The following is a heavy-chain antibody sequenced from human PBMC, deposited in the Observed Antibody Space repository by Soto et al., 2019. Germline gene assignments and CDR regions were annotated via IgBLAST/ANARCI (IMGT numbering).Heavy chain of an antibody. V-gene: IGHV5-51*01. J-gene: IGHJ6*03. CDR2: IYPGDSDT. D-gene: IGHD2-2*01. CDR1: GYSFTSYW. CDR3: ARQRRYCRSTSCYAPYYYYMDV. Sequence: GESLMISCKGSGYSFTSYWIGWVRQMPGKGLEWMGIIYPGDSDTRYSPSFQGQVTISADKSISTAYLQWSSLKASDTAMYYCARQRRYCRSTSCYAPYYYYMDVWGKGTTVTVPS.